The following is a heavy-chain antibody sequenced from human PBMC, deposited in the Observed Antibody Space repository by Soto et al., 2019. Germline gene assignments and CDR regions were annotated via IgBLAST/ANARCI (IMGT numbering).Heavy chain of an antibody. D-gene: IGHD3-3*01. V-gene: IGHV3-23*01. CDR3: AKEGRFWSGYYMNGFSSYYMDV. CDR2: ISGSGGST. CDR1: GFTFSSYA. Sequence: GGSLRLSCAASGFTFSSYAMSWVRQAPGKGLEWVSAISGSGGSTYYADSVKGRFTISRDNSKNTLYLQMNSLRAEDTAVYYCAKEGRFWSGYYMNGFSSYYMDVWGKGTTVTVSS. J-gene: IGHJ6*03.